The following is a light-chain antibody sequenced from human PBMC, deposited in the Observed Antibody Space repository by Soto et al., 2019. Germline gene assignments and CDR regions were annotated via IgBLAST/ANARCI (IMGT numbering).Light chain of an antibody. CDR1: SGSFSTSYH. Sequence: QAVVTQEPSFSVSPGGRVTLTCGLSSGSFSTSYHPSWYQQTPGQTPRTLIYSTNTRSSGVPDRFSGSILGNKAALTITGAEAEYESDYYCVLYMGSGIWVFGGGTKLTVL. V-gene: IGLV8-61*01. J-gene: IGLJ2*01. CDR2: STN. CDR3: VLYMGSGIWV.